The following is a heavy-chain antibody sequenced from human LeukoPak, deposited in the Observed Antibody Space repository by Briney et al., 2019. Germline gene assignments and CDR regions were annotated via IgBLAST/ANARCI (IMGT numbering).Heavy chain of an antibody. J-gene: IGHJ3*02. D-gene: IGHD2-2*02. CDR1: GGTFSSYA. CDR2: IIPIFGTA. CDR3: ATQKDIVVVPAAIHDAFDI. Sequence: SVKFSCKASGGTFSSYAISWVRQAPGQGLEWMGGIIPIFGTANYAQKFQGRVTITADESTSTAYMELSSLRSEDTAVYYCATQKDIVVVPAAIHDAFDIWGQGTMVTVSS. V-gene: IGHV1-69*01.